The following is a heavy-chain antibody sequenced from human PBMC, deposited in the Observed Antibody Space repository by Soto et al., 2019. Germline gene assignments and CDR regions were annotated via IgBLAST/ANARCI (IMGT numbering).Heavy chain of an antibody. J-gene: IGHJ4*02. CDR3: ARHRHWKVDY. CDR1: GASMRSSTYQ. D-gene: IGHD1-1*01. V-gene: IGHV4-39*01. CDR2: AYYSEST. Sequence: PSETLSLTFTVSGASMRSSTYQWGWIRQPPGRGLEWTGSAYYSESTYYNPSLKSRVTISVDTSKNQFSLKVSSVTAADTAAYYCARHRHWKVDYWAQGTLVTVSS.